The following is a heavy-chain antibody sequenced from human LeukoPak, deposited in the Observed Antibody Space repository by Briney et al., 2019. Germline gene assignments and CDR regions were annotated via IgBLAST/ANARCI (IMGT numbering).Heavy chain of an antibody. V-gene: IGHV3-74*01. CDR1: GFTFNRYW. CDR3: ARSYYDSSGRYFDY. CDR2: INSDGNST. J-gene: IGHJ4*02. D-gene: IGHD3-22*01. Sequence: PGGSLRLSCAASGFTFNRYWMHWVSQAPAKGLVWVSRINSDGNSTSYADSVKGRFTISRDNAKNTLYLQMNSLRAEDTAVYYCARSYYDSSGRYFDYWGQGTLVSVSS.